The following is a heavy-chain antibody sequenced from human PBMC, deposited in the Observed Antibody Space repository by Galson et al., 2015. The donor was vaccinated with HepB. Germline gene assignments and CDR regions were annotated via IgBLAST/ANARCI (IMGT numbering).Heavy chain of an antibody. CDR3: ARGRSGYSGYDFLWSYYYGMDV. D-gene: IGHD5-12*01. V-gene: IGHV3-21*01. CDR1: GFTFSSYD. Sequence: SLRLSCAASGFTFSSYDMTWVHQAPGKGLEWVSSISGSSSYIYYADSVKGRFTISRDNAKNSLHLQMNSLRAEDTAVYYCARGRSGYSGYDFLWSYYYGMDVWGQGTTVTVSS. J-gene: IGHJ6*02. CDR2: ISGSSSYI.